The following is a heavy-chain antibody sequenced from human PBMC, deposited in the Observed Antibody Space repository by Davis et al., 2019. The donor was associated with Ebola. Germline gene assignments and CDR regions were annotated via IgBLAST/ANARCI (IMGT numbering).Heavy chain of an antibody. CDR1: GGTFSSYA. CDR2: IIPLFRTT. Sequence: AASVKVSCKASGGTFSSYAISWVRQAPGQGLEWIGGIIPLFRTTDYAQNFQGRVTITADKSTNTAYMEMTSLRSDDTAVYYCATGDFWSAYLPYQYYHMDVWGQGTTVTVSS. D-gene: IGHD3-3*01. CDR3: ATGDFWSAYLPYQYYHMDV. V-gene: IGHV1-69*06. J-gene: IGHJ6*03.